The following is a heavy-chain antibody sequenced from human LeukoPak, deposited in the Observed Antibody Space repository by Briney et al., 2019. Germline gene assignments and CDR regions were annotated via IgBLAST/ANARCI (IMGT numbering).Heavy chain of an antibody. J-gene: IGHJ3*02. D-gene: IGHD3-10*01. V-gene: IGHV4-38-2*02. CDR1: GYSISSGYY. CDR3: AKSNGYGLIDI. Sequence: PSETLSLTCTVSGYSISSGYYWGWIRQTPGKGLEWIGRVFHDGDTHYNPSLKSRVTISLDTSRNQFSLKLNSVTAADTAVYYCAKSNGYGLIDIWGQGTMVTVSS. CDR2: VFHDGDT.